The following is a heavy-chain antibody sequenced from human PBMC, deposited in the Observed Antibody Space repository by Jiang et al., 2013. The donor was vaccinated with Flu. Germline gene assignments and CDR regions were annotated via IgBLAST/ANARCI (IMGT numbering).Heavy chain of an antibody. CDR2: ISNDGSNK. CDR3: ARESYGDYHFDH. J-gene: IGHJ4*02. D-gene: IGHD4-17*01. V-gene: IGHV3-30*01. CDR1: GFTFSTYT. Sequence: VQLVESGGGVVQPGRSLRLSCAASGFTFSTYTIFWVRQAPGKGLEWVAVISNDGSNKYYADSVKGRFTISRDNSKNTLYLQMNSLRAEDTAVYFCARESYGDYHFDHVGPGNPGPPSP.